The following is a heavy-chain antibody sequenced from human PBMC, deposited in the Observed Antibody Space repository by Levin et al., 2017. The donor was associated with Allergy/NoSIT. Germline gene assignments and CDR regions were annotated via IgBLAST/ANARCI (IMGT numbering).Heavy chain of an antibody. Sequence: TSETLSLTCTVSGGSISSYYWSWIRQPPGKGLEWIGYIYYSGSTNYNPSLKSRVTISVDTSKNQFSLKLSSVTAADTAVYYCASLRRHDAFDIWGQGTMVTVSS. CDR3: ASLRRHDAFDI. CDR2: IYYSGST. CDR1: GGSISSYY. V-gene: IGHV4-59*08. J-gene: IGHJ3*02.